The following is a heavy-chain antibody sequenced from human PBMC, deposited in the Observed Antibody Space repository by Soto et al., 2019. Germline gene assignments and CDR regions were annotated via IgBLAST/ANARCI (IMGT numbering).Heavy chain of an antibody. V-gene: IGHV3-9*01. CDR1: GFTFDDYA. J-gene: IGHJ5*02. Sequence: GGSLRLSCAASGFTFDDYAMHWVRQAPGKGLEWVSGISWNSGSIGYADSVKGRFTISRDNAKNSLYLQMNSLRAEDTALYYCAKDRTVISYGWFDTWGQGTLVTVSS. CDR2: ISWNSGSI. CDR3: AKDRTVISYGWFDT. D-gene: IGHD4-4*01.